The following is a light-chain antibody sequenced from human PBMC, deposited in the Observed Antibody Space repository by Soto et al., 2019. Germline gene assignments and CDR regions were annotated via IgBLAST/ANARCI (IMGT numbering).Light chain of an antibody. CDR3: SSYAGSNNHVV. CDR2: EVT. Sequence: QSALTQPPSASGSPGQSVTLSCTGTSSDVGGYNYVSWYQQHPGKAPKLMIYEVTKRPSGVPDRFSGSKSGNTASLTVSGLQAEDEAEYYCSSYAGSNNHVVFSGGTKLTVL. V-gene: IGLV2-8*01. J-gene: IGLJ2*01. CDR1: SSDVGGYNY.